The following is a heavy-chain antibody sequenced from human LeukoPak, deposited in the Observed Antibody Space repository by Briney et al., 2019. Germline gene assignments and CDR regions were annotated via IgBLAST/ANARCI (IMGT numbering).Heavy chain of an antibody. D-gene: IGHD3-10*02. Sequence: GGSLRLSCAASGFTFSDYEINWVRQAPGKGLEWISCISTSGSTTYYADSVKGRFTIFRDNAKNSLFLQMNTLTAEDTAVYYCARGALHVFDYWGQGTPVTVSS. CDR2: ISTSGSTT. J-gene: IGHJ4*02. CDR1: GFTFSDYE. V-gene: IGHV3-48*03. CDR3: ARGALHVFDY.